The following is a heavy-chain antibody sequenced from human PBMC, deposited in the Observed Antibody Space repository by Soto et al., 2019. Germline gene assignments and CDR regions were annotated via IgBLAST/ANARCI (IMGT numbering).Heavy chain of an antibody. CDR1: GYTFTGYY. J-gene: IGHJ6*02. Sequence: ASVKVSCKASGYTFTGYYMQWVRQAPGQGLEWMGWINPNSGGTNYAQKFQGRVTMTRDTSISTAYMELSRLRSDDTAVYYCARPLFRSRYYYYGMDVWGQGTTVTVSS. CDR2: INPNSGGT. CDR3: ARPLFRSRYYYYGMDV. V-gene: IGHV1-2*02.